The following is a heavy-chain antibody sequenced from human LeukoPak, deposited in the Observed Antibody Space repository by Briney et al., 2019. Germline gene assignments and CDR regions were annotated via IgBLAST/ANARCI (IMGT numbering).Heavy chain of an antibody. CDR3: AARTAAVH. CDR2: ISGYVGST. D-gene: IGHD6-13*01. V-gene: IGHV3-23*01. Sequence: RGSLRLSCAASGFTFSSYAMTWVRQGPGKGLEWVSSISGYVGSTYYADSVKGRFTISRDNSKNTVFLQMSSLRAEDTAVYYCAARTAAVHWGQGTLVTVSS. J-gene: IGHJ4*02. CDR1: GFTFSSYA.